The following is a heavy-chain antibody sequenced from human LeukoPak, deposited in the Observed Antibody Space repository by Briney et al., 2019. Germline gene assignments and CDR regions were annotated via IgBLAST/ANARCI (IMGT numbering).Heavy chain of an antibody. CDR1: GFTFSSYS. J-gene: IGHJ4*02. CDR3: ARIAGGAHLDY. CDR2: ISSSSSYI. Sequence: GGSLRLSCAASGFTFSSYSMNWVRQAPGKGLEWVSTISSSSSYIYYADSVKGRFTISRDNAKNSLYLQMNSLRAEDTAVYYCARIAGGAHLDYWGQGTLVTVSS. V-gene: IGHV3-21*01. D-gene: IGHD2-15*01.